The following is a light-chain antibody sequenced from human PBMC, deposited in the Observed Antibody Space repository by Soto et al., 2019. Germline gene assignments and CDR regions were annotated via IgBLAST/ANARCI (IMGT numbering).Light chain of an antibody. J-gene: IGKJ4*02. CDR3: QQRSDWPPSLT. V-gene: IGKV3-11*01. CDR2: ATS. CDR1: QSVSSS. Sequence: EIVLTQSPATLSLSPGERATISCRASQSVSSSLAWYQHKPGQAPRLLIYATSHRATDIPTRFSGSGSETDFSLTISSLEPEDCAVYYCQQRSDWPPSLTFGGGTKVEIK.